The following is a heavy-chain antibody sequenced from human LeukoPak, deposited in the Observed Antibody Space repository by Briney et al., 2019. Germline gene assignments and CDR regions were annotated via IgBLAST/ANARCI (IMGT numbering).Heavy chain of an antibody. V-gene: IGHV4-59*01. CDR2: IYYSGST. D-gene: IGHD3-10*01. CDR1: GGSISSYY. J-gene: IGHJ5*02. CDR3: ARVDYGSGSYRFDP. Sequence: SETLSLTCTVSGGSISSYYWSWIRQPPGKGLEWIGYIYYSGSTNYNPSLKGRVTISVDTSKNQFSLKLSSVTAADTAVYYCARVDYGSGSYRFDPWGQGTLVTVSS.